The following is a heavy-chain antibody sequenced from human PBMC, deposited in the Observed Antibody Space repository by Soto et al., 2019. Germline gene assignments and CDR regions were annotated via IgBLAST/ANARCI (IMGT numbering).Heavy chain of an antibody. CDR1: GFTFSSYA. Sequence: QVQLVESGGGVVQPGRSLRLSCAASGFTFSSYAMHWVRQAPGKGLEWVAVISYDGSNKYYADSVKGRFTISRDNSKNTLYLQMNGLRAEDPAEYYCARDRADYYYGSGPFDPWGQGTLVTVSS. J-gene: IGHJ5*02. CDR2: ISYDGSNK. CDR3: ARDRADYYYGSGPFDP. V-gene: IGHV3-30-3*01. D-gene: IGHD3-10*01.